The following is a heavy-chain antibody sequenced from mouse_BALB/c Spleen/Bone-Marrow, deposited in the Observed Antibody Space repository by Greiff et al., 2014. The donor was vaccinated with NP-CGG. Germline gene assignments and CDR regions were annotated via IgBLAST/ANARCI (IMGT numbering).Heavy chain of an antibody. Sequence: VQLQQSGAELMKPGASVKISCKTSGYTFSSYWIELVKQRPGHGLEWIGEILPGSGRTNSNEKFKGKATFTADTSSNTAYMQLSSLTSEDSAVYYCARGLGLRLAYWGQGTLVTVSA. D-gene: IGHD3-1*01. V-gene: IGHV1-9*01. CDR2: ILPGSGRT. CDR1: GYTFSSYW. J-gene: IGHJ3*01. CDR3: ARGLGLRLAY.